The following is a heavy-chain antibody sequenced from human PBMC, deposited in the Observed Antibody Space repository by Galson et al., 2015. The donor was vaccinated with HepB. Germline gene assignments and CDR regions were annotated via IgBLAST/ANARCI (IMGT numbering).Heavy chain of an antibody. CDR3: ATEAYASRPFDY. CDR2: IKSKTDGGTT. CDR1: GFTFSNAW. J-gene: IGHJ4*02. Sequence: SLRLSCAASGFTFSNAWMSWVRQAPGKGLEWVGRIKSKTDGGTTDYAAPVKGRFTISRDDSKNTLYLQMNSLKTEDTAVYYCATEAYASRPFDYWGQGTLVTVSS. D-gene: IGHD4-17*01. V-gene: IGHV3-15*01.